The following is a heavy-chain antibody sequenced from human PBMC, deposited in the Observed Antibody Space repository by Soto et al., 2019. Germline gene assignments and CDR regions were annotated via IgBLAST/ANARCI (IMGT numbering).Heavy chain of an antibody. CDR2: MNPNSGNT. V-gene: IGHV1-8*01. Sequence: ASVKVSCKASGYTFTSYDINWVRQATGQGLEWMGWMNPNSGNTGYAQKFQGRVTMTRNTSISTAYMELSSLRSEDTAVYYCARGPDYDFPDPGGYYYYYMDVWGKGTTVTVSS. D-gene: IGHD3-3*01. CDR3: ARGPDYDFPDPGGYYYYYMDV. CDR1: GYTFTSYD. J-gene: IGHJ6*03.